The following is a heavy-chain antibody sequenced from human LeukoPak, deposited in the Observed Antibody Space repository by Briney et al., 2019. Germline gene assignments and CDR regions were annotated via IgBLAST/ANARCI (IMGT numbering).Heavy chain of an antibody. V-gene: IGHV4-4*07. CDR2: IYTSGST. CDR1: GGSISSYY. CDR3: GRDLEGDTSGMGY. J-gene: IGHJ4*02. Sequence: PSETLSLTCTVSGGSISSYYWNWIRQPAGKGLDWIGRIYTSGSTNYNPSLKSRVTMSVDTSKNQFSLKLRSVTAADTAVYYCGRDLEGDTSGMGYWGQGTLVTVSS. D-gene: IGHD1-26*01.